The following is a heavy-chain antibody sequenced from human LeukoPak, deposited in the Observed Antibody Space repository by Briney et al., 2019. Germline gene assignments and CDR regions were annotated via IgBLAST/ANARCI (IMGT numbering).Heavy chain of an antibody. J-gene: IGHJ2*01. V-gene: IGHV4-34*01. CDR2: INHSGST. CDR1: GGSFSGYY. D-gene: IGHD4-23*01. CDR3: ARGRTTTVVTPEARYFDL. Sequence: PSETLSLTCAVYGGSFSGYYWSWIRQPPGKGLEWIGEINHSGSTNYNPSLKSRVTISVDTSKNQFSLKLSSVTAADTAVCYCARGRTTTVVTPEARYFDLWGRGTLVTVSS.